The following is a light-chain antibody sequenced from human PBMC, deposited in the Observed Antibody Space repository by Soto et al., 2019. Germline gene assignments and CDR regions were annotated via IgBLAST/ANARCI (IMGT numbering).Light chain of an antibody. CDR1: SSDVGSYNL. V-gene: IGLV2-23*01. CDR2: EGS. CDR3: SSYAGTDTDV. Sequence: QSALTQPASVSGSPGQSITISCTGTSSDVGSYNLVSWYRQYPGKAPKLMIYEGSKRPSGVSDRFSGSKSGNTASLTISGLQAEDEADYYCSSYAGTDTDVFGSGTKVTVL. J-gene: IGLJ1*01.